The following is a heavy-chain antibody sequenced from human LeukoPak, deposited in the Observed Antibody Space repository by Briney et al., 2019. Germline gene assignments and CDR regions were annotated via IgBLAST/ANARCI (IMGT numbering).Heavy chain of an antibody. CDR2: ISTYNGNT. CDR3: ARGKPVYFYGSGSYLASPFDS. D-gene: IGHD3-10*01. J-gene: IGHJ4*02. CDR1: GYTFTSYG. Sequence: ASVKVSCKASGYTFTSYGISWVRRAPGQGLEWMGWISTYNGNTNYAQMLQGRITMTTDTSTSTAYMELRSLRSDDTAVYYCARGKPVYFYGSGSYLASPFDSWGQGTLVTVSS. V-gene: IGHV1-18*01.